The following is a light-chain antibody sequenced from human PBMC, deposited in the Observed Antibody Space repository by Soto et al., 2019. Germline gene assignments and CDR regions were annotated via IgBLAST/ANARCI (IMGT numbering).Light chain of an antibody. V-gene: IGLV2-14*01. CDR1: SSDVGGYNY. CDR3: SSYTTSSTRV. CDR2: DVS. Sequence: QSALTQPASVSGSPGQSITISCTGTSSDVGGYNYVTWYQHHPGKAPKLMIYDVSNRPSGVSNRFSGSKSGNTASLTISGLQADDEADYYCSSYTTSSTRVFGTGTKLTVV. J-gene: IGLJ1*01.